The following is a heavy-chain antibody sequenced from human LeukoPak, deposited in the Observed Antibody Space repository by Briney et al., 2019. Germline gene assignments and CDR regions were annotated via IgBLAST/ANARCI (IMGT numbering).Heavy chain of an antibody. CDR1: GFTFSSYA. V-gene: IGHV3-23*01. Sequence: GGSLRLSCEASGFTFSSYAMRWGRQAPGKGLEWVSAIIDSGDITYYANSVKGRFTISRDNSKNTLYLQMNSLRAEDTAVYYCAKLGGQEVYNYYVGVWGKGTTVAVSS. CDR2: IIDSGDIT. J-gene: IGHJ6*03. CDR3: AKLGGQEVYNYYVGV. D-gene: IGHD3-16*01.